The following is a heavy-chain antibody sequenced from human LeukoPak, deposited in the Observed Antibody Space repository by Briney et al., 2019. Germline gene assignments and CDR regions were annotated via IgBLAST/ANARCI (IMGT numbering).Heavy chain of an antibody. CDR3: ARDFEAAAEDY. CDR2: ISSSSSII. Sequence: RTGGSLRLSCAASGFTFSSYSMSWVRQAPGKGLEWISYISSSSSIIYYADSVKGQFTISRDNAKNSLYLQMNSLRAEDTAMYYCARDFEAAAEDYWGQGTLVTVSS. V-gene: IGHV3-48*01. CDR1: GFTFSSYS. J-gene: IGHJ4*02. D-gene: IGHD6-13*01.